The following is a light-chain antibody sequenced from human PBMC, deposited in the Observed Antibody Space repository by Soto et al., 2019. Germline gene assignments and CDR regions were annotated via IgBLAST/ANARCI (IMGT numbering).Light chain of an antibody. CDR1: SSDVGGYDY. CDR2: EVS. Sequence: QPASVSGSPGQSITISCTGTSSDVGGYDYVSWYQLHPGKAPKLMVFEVSNRPSGVSYRFSGSKSGNTASLTISGLQAEDEADYFCSSYSISTAYLFGTGTKVTV. CDR3: SSYSISTAYL. V-gene: IGLV2-14*01. J-gene: IGLJ1*01.